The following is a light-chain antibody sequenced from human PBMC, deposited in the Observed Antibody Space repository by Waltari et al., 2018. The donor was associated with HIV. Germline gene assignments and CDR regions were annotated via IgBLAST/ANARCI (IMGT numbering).Light chain of an antibody. V-gene: IGKV1D-16*01. CDR2: ATS. J-gene: IGKJ5*01. CDR3: QQYTSYPNT. Sequence: DIQMTQSPSSLAASVGARVTIPCRASQDVGGWLAWFQQTPEKAPRSLIYATSTLQSGVPSRFSGSGSGTDFTLTISSLQPEDFGTYYCQQYTSYPNTFGQGTRLEIK. CDR1: QDVGGW.